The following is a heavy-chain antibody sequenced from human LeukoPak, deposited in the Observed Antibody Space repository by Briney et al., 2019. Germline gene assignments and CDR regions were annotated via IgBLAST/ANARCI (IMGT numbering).Heavy chain of an antibody. CDR2: IYSSGRT. D-gene: IGHD6-19*01. V-gene: IGHV4-61*02. J-gene: IGHJ4*02. CDR3: ARDIHTSDWTKFDY. Sequence: TSETLSLTCNVSGGSISSSTYYWSWIRQPAGKGLEWIGRIYSSGRTNYNPSLNSRVTISVDTSKNQFSLNLSSVTAADTAVYYCARDIHTSDWTKFDYWGQGTSVTVSS. CDR1: GGSISSSTYY.